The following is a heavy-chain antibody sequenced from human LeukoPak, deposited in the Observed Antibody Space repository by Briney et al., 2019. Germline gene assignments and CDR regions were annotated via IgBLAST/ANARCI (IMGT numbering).Heavy chain of an antibody. J-gene: IGHJ4*02. CDR3: ARDSGYSYGLFDF. CDR1: GFTFSSYS. CDR2: ISSSSNTI. V-gene: IGHV3-48*01. D-gene: IGHD5-18*01. Sequence: GGSLRLSCAASGFTFSSYSMNWVRQAPGKGLEWVSNISSSSNTIYYADSVKGRFTISRDNAKNSLYLQMNSLRVEDTAVYYCARDSGYSYGLFDFWGQGTLVTVSS.